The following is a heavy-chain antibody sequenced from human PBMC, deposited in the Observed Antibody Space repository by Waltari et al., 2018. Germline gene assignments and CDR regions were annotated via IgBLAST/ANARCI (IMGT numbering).Heavy chain of an antibody. CDR1: GFTFSSSS. CDR2: ISSSSSTI. D-gene: IGHD2-2*01. V-gene: IGHV3-48*04. CDR3: ARQFLVVAWGGFDY. J-gene: IGHJ4*02. Sequence: EVQLVESGGGLVQPGGSLRLSCAASGFTFSSSSMNWVRQAPGKGLEWVSYISSSSSTIYYADSVKGRFTISRDNAKNSLYLQMNSLRAEDTAVYYCARQFLVVAWGGFDYWGQGTLVTVSS.